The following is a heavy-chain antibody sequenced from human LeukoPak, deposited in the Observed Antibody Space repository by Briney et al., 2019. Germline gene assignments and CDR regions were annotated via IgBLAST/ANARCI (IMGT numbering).Heavy chain of an antibody. D-gene: IGHD6-13*01. CDR3: ARDPRAYSSSWYWRWYFDL. J-gene: IGHJ2*01. V-gene: IGHV4-34*01. CDR1: GGSFSGYY. CDR2: INHSGST. Sequence: SETLSLTCAVYGGSFSGYYWSWIRQPPGKGLEWIGEINHSGSTNYNPSLKSRVTISVDTSKNQFSLKLSSVTAADTAVYYCARDPRAYSSSWYWRWYFDLWGRGTLVTVSS.